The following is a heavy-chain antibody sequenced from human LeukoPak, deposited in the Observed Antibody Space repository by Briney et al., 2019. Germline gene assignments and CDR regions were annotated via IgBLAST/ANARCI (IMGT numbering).Heavy chain of an antibody. V-gene: IGHV3-23*01. J-gene: IGHJ6*03. CDR3: AKSAFYYYMDV. CDR1: GFTFSSCA. CDR2: LSGSGDNT. Sequence: GGSLRLSCAASGFTFSSCAMSWVRQAPAKGLEWVSTLSGSGDNTYYADSVKGRFTVSRDNSKNTLYLQMNSLRAEDTAVYYCAKSAFYYYMDVWGKGTTVTVFS.